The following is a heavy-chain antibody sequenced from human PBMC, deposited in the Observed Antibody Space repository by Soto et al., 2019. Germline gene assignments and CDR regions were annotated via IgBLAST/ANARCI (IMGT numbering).Heavy chain of an antibody. CDR2: IDSSGEK. D-gene: IGHD6-19*01. V-gene: IGHV2-26*01. Sequence: QVTLKESGPVLVKPTETLTLRCTVSGLSITDSEMGVSWIRQPPGQPLEWLAHIDSSGEKSYRTFLKSRLAISKDTSKSKIALTMTNMDPADTATYYCARRHLAVAVSPWFDPWGQGIPVTVSS. CDR3: ARRHLAVAVSPWFDP. CDR1: GLSITDSEMG. J-gene: IGHJ5*02.